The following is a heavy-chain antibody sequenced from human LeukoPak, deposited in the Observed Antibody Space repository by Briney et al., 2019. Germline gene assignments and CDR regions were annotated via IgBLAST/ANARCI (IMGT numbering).Heavy chain of an antibody. Sequence: SETLSLTCTVSGGSIRSSSYYWGWIRQPPGKGLEWIGSIYYSGTTYYNPSLKSRVTISVDTSKNQFSLNLNSVTAADTAVYYCATQVGAARTYFDYWGQGTLVTVSS. CDR2: IYYSGTT. D-gene: IGHD6-6*01. CDR3: ATQVGAARTYFDY. J-gene: IGHJ4*02. CDR1: GGSIRSSSYY. V-gene: IGHV4-39*01.